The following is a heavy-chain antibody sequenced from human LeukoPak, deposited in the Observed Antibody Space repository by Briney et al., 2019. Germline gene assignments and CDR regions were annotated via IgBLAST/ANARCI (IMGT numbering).Heavy chain of an antibody. CDR3: ARRDSSGWYGGNRSWPFDY. V-gene: IGHV4-34*01. D-gene: IGHD6-19*01. CDR2: INHSGST. J-gene: IGHJ4*02. CDR1: GGSFSGYY. Sequence: PSETLSLTCAVYGGSFSGYYWSWIRQPPGKGLEWIGEINHSGSTNYNPSLKSRVTISVDTSKNQFSLKLSSVTAADTAVYYCARRDSSGWYGGNRSWPFDYWGQGTLVTVSS.